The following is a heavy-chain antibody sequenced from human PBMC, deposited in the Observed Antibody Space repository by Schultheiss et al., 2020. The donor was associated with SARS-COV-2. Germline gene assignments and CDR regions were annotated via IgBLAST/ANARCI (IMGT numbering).Heavy chain of an antibody. Sequence: GESLKISCSASGFTFSSYAMHWVRQAPGKGLEYVSAISSNGGSTYYADSVKGRFTISRDNSKNTLYLQMSSLRADDTAMYYCARSLMYSGGRDFDSWGQGTLVTVSS. V-gene: IGHV3-64*04. D-gene: IGHD6-19*01. CDR1: GFTFSSYA. CDR3: ARSLMYSGGRDFDS. J-gene: IGHJ4*02. CDR2: ISSNGGST.